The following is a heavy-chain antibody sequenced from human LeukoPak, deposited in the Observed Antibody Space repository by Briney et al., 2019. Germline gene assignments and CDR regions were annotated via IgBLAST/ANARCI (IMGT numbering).Heavy chain of an antibody. J-gene: IGHJ4*02. CDR2: IYYSGST. D-gene: IGHD3-10*01. CDR1: GGSISSSSYY. CDR3: AMHYGSGSYLDY. V-gene: IGHV4-39*01. Sequence: SSEILSLTCTVSGGSISSSSYYWGWIRQPPGKGLEWIGSIYYSGSTYYNPSLKSRVTISVDTSKNQFSLKLSSVTAADTAVYYCAMHYGSGSYLDYWGQGTLVTVSS.